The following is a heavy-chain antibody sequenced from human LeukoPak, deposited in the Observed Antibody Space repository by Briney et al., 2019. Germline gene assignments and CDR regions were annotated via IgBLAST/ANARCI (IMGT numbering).Heavy chain of an antibody. J-gene: IGHJ4*02. CDR2: IFASGST. Sequence: SETLSLTCSVSGASISNYYWNCLRQPPGKGLEWVGRIFASGSTNYNPSLKSRVTISMDKSKNHFSLNLKSVTAADTAFYYCARDFYGDDGHHPFDYWGQGILVTVSS. V-gene: IGHV4-4*07. D-gene: IGHD2/OR15-2a*01. CDR1: GASISNYY. CDR3: ARDFYGDDGHHPFDY.